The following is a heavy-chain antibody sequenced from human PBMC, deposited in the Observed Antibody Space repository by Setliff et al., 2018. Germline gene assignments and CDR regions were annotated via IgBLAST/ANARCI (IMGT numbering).Heavy chain of an antibody. Sequence: SETLSLTCTVSGGSISSSSYYWGWIRQPPGKGLEWIGSIYYSGSTYYNPSLKSRVTISVDTSKNQFSLKLSSVTAADTAVYYCSTLYYYYYYMDVWGKGTTVTVSS. CDR2: IYYSGST. CDR1: GGSISSSSYY. V-gene: IGHV4-39*07. J-gene: IGHJ6*03. CDR3: STLYYYYYYMDV.